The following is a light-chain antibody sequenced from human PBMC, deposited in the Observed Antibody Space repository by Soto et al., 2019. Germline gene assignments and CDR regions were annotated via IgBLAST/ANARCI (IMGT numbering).Light chain of an antibody. J-gene: IGKJ1*01. CDR2: DAS. V-gene: IGKV3-15*01. Sequence: DIVLTQSPGTLSLSPGERATLSCRASQSVSAGYFAWYQQKPGQAPRLLIYDASNRATGIPARFSGSGSGTEFTLTISSLQSEDFAVYYCQQYNNWPPWTFGQGTKVDI. CDR1: QSVSAGY. CDR3: QQYNNWPPWT.